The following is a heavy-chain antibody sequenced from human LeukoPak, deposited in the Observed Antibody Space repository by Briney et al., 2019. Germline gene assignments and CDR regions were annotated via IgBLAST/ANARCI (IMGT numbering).Heavy chain of an antibody. Sequence: ASVKVSCKASGYTFTSYGISWVRQAPGQGLEWMGWISAYNGNTNYAQKLQGRVTMTTDTSTSTAYMELRSLRSDDTAVYYCARASYSSSWYIGGYYYYYYMDVWGKGTTVTVSS. V-gene: IGHV1-18*01. CDR2: ISAYNGNT. CDR3: ARASYSSSWYIGGYYYYYYMDV. D-gene: IGHD6-13*01. J-gene: IGHJ6*03. CDR1: GYTFTSYG.